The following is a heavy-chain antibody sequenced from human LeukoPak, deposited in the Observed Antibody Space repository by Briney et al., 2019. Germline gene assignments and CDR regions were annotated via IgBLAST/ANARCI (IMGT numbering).Heavy chain of an antibody. J-gene: IGHJ1*01. Sequence: SGGSLRLSCAASGFTVTSNYMTWVRQAPGKGLEWVSIIYSGHTTHCADSVKGRFTISTDNSKNTLYLQMNSLRAEDTAVYYCTGYISGFPCWGQGTLVTVSS. V-gene: IGHV3-53*01. CDR2: IYSGHTT. D-gene: IGHD5-18*01. CDR1: GFTVTSNY. CDR3: TGYISGFPC.